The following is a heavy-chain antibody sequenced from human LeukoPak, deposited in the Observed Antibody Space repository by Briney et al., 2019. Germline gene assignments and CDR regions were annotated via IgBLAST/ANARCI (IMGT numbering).Heavy chain of an antibody. Sequence: GGSLRLSCAASGFTFSSYAMSWVRQAPGKGLEWVSAISGSGGSTYYADSVKGRFTISRDNSKNTLYLQMNSLRAEDTAVYYCAKDLLPMVRGVITLLDYWGQGTLVTVTS. V-gene: IGHV3-23*01. CDR3: AKDLLPMVRGVITLLDY. J-gene: IGHJ4*02. D-gene: IGHD3-10*01. CDR2: ISGSGGST. CDR1: GFTFSSYA.